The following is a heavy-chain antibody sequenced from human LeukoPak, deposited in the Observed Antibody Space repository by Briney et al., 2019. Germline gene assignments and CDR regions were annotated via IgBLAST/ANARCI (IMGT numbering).Heavy chain of an antibody. V-gene: IGHV3-7*01. CDR3: ASNSGSYGFDP. D-gene: IGHD1-26*01. CDR1: GFTFSSYW. J-gene: IGHJ5*02. CDR2: IKQDGSEK. Sequence: PGGSLRLSCAASGFTFSSYWMSWVRQAPGKGLGWVANIKQDGSEKYYVDSVKGRFTISRDNAKNSLYLQMNSLRAEDTAVYYCASNSGSYGFDPWGQGTLVTVSS.